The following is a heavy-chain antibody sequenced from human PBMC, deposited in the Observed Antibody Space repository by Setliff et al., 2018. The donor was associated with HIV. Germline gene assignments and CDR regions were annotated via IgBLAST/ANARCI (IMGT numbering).Heavy chain of an antibody. V-gene: IGHV4-34*01. CDR1: GGSFSGYY. J-gene: IGHJ3*01. Sequence: PSETLSLTCALYGGSFSGYYWSWIRQPPGKGLEWIGEINHSGSGNYNPSLTSRVTISLDTSKNQFSLKVKSVTAADTAVYYCAKSIVGGTTHAFDLWGQGTMVTVSS. D-gene: IGHD1-26*01. CDR3: AKSIVGGTTHAFDL. CDR2: INHSGSG.